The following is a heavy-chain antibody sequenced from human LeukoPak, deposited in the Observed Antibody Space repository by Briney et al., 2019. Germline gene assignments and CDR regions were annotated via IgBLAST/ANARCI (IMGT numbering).Heavy chain of an antibody. V-gene: IGHV4-34*01. D-gene: IGHD3-22*01. CDR3: ARYYYDSSGYYRYYYGMDV. CDR1: GGSFSGYY. CDR2: INHSGST. J-gene: IGHJ6*02. Sequence: PSETLSLTCAAYGGSFSGYYWSWIRQPPGKGLEWIGEINHSGSTNYNPSLKSRVTISVDTSKNQFSLKLSSVTAADTAVYYCARYYYDSSGYYRYYYGMDVWGQGTTVTVSS.